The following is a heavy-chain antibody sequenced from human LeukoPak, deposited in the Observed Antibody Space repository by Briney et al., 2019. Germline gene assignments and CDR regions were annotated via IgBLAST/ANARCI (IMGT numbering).Heavy chain of an antibody. CDR2: IKPDGSEK. Sequence: PGGSLRLSCAASRFTFSSHWMSWVRQAPGKGLEWVGNIKPDGSEKYYVDSLKGRFIISRDNAKNSLYLQMNSLRAEDVAVYYCAKYFYDGSGTHYFDYWGQGTPVTVSS. CDR3: AKYFYDGSGTHYFDY. V-gene: IGHV3-7*01. J-gene: IGHJ4*02. D-gene: IGHD3-22*01. CDR1: RFTFSSHW.